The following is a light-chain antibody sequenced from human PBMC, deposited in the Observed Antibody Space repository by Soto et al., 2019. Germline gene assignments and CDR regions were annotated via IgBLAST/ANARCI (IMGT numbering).Light chain of an antibody. Sequence: TQSPFTVSVPPAQRGILSCRASQSVSSSLAWYQQKVGQAPRLLIYGASTRAPGIPARFSGSGSGTEFTLTISSLQSEDFALYHCQHYGNLPPTFGHGTRLEI. V-gene: IGKV3-15*01. CDR3: QHYGNLPPT. J-gene: IGKJ5*01. CDR2: GAS. CDR1: QSVSSS.